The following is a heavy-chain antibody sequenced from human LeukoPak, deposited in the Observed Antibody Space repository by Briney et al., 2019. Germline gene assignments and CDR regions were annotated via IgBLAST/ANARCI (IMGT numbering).Heavy chain of an antibody. V-gene: IGHV4-30-2*01. CDR1: GGSISSGGYY. J-gene: IGHJ4*02. CDR3: ARDGSGSSNYFDY. Sequence: SETLSLTSTVSGGSISSGGYYWSWIRQPPGKGLEWIGYIYHSGSTYYNPSLKSRVTISVDRSKNQFSLKLSSVTAADTAVYYCARDGSGSSNYFDYWGQGTLVTVSS. CDR2: IYHSGST. D-gene: IGHD3-10*01.